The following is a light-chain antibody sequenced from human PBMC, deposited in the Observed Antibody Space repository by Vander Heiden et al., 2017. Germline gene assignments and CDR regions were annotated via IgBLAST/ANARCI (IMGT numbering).Light chain of an antibody. V-gene: IGLV1-47*01. CDR3: AAWEDSLSGRWV. J-gene: IGLJ3*02. Sequence: QSALTHPPSAPGTHGHRVILSCSGSSSNIGSNYEYWYQQLPGTAPKLLIYRNNQRPSGVPARFSGSKSGTSAALAISGLRSEDEADYYCAAWEDSLSGRWVFGGGTKLTAL. CDR1: SSNIGSNY. CDR2: RNN.